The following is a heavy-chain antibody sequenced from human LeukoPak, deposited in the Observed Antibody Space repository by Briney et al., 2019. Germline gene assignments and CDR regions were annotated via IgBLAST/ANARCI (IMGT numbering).Heavy chain of an antibody. V-gene: IGHV3-23*01. D-gene: IGHD3-22*01. Sequence: GGSLRLSCTASRFTFKSYAMSWVRQAPGKGLEWIAAITTSGGSTNYADSVKGRFTISRDSSKSTLYLQMDSLRAEDTALYYCANRYYDSSPFDPWGQGTLVTVSS. CDR2: ITTSGGST. CDR3: ANRYYDSSPFDP. J-gene: IGHJ5*02. CDR1: RFTFKSYA.